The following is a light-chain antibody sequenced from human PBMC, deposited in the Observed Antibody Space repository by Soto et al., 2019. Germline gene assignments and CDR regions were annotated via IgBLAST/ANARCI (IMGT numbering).Light chain of an antibody. Sequence: EIVLTQSPGTLSLSPGERATLSCRASQSVSSSYLAWYQQKPGQTPRLLFYGASSRATGIPDRFSGRGSGTDFPLTISRLEPEDFAVYYCQQYGSSPFTFGPGTKVDIK. CDR3: QQYGSSPFT. CDR1: QSVSSSY. J-gene: IGKJ3*01. CDR2: GAS. V-gene: IGKV3-20*01.